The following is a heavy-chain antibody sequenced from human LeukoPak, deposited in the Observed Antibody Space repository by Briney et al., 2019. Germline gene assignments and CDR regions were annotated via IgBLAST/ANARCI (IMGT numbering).Heavy chain of an antibody. CDR3: ARGGRYSSSSGFDY. J-gene: IGHJ4*02. D-gene: IGHD6-6*01. CDR1: GGTFSSYA. Sequence: ASVKVSCKASGGTFSSYAISWVRQAPGQGLEWMGWMNPNSGNTGYAQKFQGRVTMTRNTSISTAYMELSSLRSEDTAVYYCARGGRYSSSSGFDYWGQGTLVTVSS. V-gene: IGHV1-8*02. CDR2: MNPNSGNT.